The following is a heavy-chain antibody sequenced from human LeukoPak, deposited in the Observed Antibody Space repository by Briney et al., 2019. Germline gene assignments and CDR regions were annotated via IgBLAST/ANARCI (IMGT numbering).Heavy chain of an antibody. D-gene: IGHD3-10*01. V-gene: IGHV4-59*12. CDR3: AXDYYGSGSYYFDY. J-gene: IGHJ4*02. CDR2: IYYSGST. Sequence: SETLSLTCTVSGGSISSYYWSWIRQPPGKGLEWIGYIYYSGSTNYNPSLKSRVTMSVDTSKNQFSLKLSSVTAADTAVYYCAXDYYGSGSYYFDYWGQGTLVTVSS. CDR1: GGSISSYY.